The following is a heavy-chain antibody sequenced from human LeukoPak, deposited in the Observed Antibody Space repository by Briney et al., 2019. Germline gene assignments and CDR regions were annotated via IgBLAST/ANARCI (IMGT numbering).Heavy chain of an antibody. CDR2: VYSGGRT. D-gene: IGHD1-26*01. J-gene: IGHJ4*02. CDR1: GLPVSSNY. CDR3: ARESGSYYGVTLDY. Sequence: PGGSVRLSHAASGLPVSSNYMRWVRQAPPKGLEWVSVVYSGGRTEYADSVKGRFTISRDNSKNTLYLQMNSLRAEDTAVYYCARESGSYYGVTLDYWGQGTLVTVSS. V-gene: IGHV3-66*01.